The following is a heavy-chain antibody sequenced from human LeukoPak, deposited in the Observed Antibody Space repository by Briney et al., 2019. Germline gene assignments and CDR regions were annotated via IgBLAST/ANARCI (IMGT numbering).Heavy chain of an antibody. V-gene: IGHV1-24*01. D-gene: IGHD3-3*01. J-gene: IGHJ4*02. CDR1: GYNLTKLF. CDR3: ATRIYDFWSGYPPPLDY. CDR2: FDPEDDET. Sequence: ASVKVSCKVSGYNLTKLFMHWVRQAPGKGLEWMGGFDPEDDETIFAQNFQARVTMTEDTSTDTAYMELRSLRSEDTAVYFCATRIYDFWSGYPPPLDYWGQGTLVTVS.